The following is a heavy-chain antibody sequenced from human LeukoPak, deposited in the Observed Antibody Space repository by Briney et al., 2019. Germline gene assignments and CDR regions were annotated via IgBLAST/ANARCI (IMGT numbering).Heavy chain of an antibody. CDR1: GGSFSGYY. J-gene: IGHJ4*02. CDR3: AVSVLGTARMTTVTRGDY. CDR2: INHSGST. V-gene: IGHV4-34*01. D-gene: IGHD4-17*01. Sequence: PSETLSLTCAVYGGSFSGYYWSWIRQPPGKGLEWIGEINHSGSTNYNPSLKSRVTISVDTSKNQFSLKLSSVTAADTAVYYCAVSVLGTARMTTVTRGDYWGQGTLVTVSS.